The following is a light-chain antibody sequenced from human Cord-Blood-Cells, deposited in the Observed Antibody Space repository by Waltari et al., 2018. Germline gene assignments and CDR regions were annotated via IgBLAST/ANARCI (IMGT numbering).Light chain of an antibody. CDR2: WAS. CDR1: QSVLYSSNNKNY. CDR3: QQYYSTPRT. Sequence: DITMSKSPDFLTVCFGAVAFIKCKLIQSVLYSSNNKNYLAWYQQKPGQPPKLLIYWASTRESGVPDRFSGSGSGTDFTLTISSLQAEDVAVYYCQQYYSTPRTFGQGTKVEIK. J-gene: IGKJ1*01. V-gene: IGKV4-1*01.